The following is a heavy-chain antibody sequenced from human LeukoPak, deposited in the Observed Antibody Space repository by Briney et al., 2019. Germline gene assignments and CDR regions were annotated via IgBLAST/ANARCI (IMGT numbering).Heavy chain of an antibody. J-gene: IGHJ6*02. V-gene: IGHV1-8*02. CDR2: MNPNSGNT. Sequence: GASVKVSCKASGYTFTNYPIIWVRQAPGQGLEWMGWMNPNSGNTGYAQKFQGRVTMTRNTSISTAYMELSSLRSEDTAVYYCARGGGYCSGGSCYSGYYYYGMDVWGQGTTVTVSS. D-gene: IGHD2-15*01. CDR3: ARGGGYCSGGSCYSGYYYYGMDV. CDR1: GYTFTNYP.